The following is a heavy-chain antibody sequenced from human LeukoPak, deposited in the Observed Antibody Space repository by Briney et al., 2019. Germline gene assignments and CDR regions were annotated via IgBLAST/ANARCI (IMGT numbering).Heavy chain of an antibody. CDR2: ISSSSSYI. Sequence: GGSLRLSCAASGFTFSSYSMNWVRQAPGKGLEWVSSISSSSSYIYYADSVKGRFTISRDNAKNSLYLQMNSLRAEDTAVYYCAKIGGAYSRYFDLWGRGTLVTVTS. D-gene: IGHD4-11*01. CDR1: GFTFSSYS. V-gene: IGHV3-21*01. CDR3: AKIGGAYSRYFDL. J-gene: IGHJ2*01.